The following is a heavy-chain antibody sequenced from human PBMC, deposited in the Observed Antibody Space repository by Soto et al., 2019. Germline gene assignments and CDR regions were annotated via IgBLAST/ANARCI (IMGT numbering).Heavy chain of an antibody. CDR1: GGTFSSYA. CDR3: ARQNYYDSSGYYTSYWYFDL. D-gene: IGHD3-22*01. CDR2: IIPIFGTA. V-gene: IGHV1-69*01. Sequence: QVQLVQSGAEVKKPGSSVKVSCKASGGTFSSYAISWVRQAPGQGLEWMGGIIPIFGTANYAQKFQGRVTITAAESTSTAYMELSSMRSEDTAVYYCARQNYYDSSGYYTSYWYFDLWGRGTLVTVSS. J-gene: IGHJ2*01.